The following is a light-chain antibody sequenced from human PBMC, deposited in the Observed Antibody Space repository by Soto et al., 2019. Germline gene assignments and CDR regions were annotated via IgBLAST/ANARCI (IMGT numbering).Light chain of an antibody. CDR1: QAITNN. Sequence: DIQLTQSPFFLSASVGDRVTITCRASQAITNNLAWYQQKPGKPPKLLIYQESTLQSGVPSRFSGSKSGTQITLTIDSLQPEEFATYYCQQVKSYPRTFGGGTKVEIK. V-gene: IGKV1-9*01. J-gene: IGKJ4*01. CDR3: QQVKSYPRT. CDR2: QES.